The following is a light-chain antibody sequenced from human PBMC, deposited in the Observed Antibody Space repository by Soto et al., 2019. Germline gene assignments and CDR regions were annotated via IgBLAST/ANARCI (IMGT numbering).Light chain of an antibody. V-gene: IGKV1-5*01. Sequence: DIQMTQSPSTLSASVGDRVTITCRASQNISRWLAWYQQKPGKAPKLLIYDASSLESGVPSRFGGSGSGTEFTLTISSLQPDDFATYYCQQYNSYSWTFGQGTKV. CDR1: QNISRW. CDR2: DAS. CDR3: QQYNSYSWT. J-gene: IGKJ1*01.